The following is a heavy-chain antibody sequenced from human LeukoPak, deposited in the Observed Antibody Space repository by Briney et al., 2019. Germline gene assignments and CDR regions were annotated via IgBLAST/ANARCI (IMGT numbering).Heavy chain of an antibody. CDR3: ARYCGGDCHIGDY. Sequence: GASVKVSCKASGYTFTGYYMHWVRQAPGQGLEWMGWINPNSGGTNYAQKFQGRVTMTRDTSISTAYMELSRLRSDDTAVYYCARYCGGDCHIGDYWGQGTLVTVSS. J-gene: IGHJ4*02. V-gene: IGHV1-2*02. CDR1: GYTFTGYY. CDR2: INPNSGGT. D-gene: IGHD2-21*01.